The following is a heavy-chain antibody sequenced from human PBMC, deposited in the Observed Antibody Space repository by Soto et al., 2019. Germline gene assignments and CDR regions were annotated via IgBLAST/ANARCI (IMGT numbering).Heavy chain of an antibody. V-gene: IGHV1-2*04. Sequence: ASVKVSCKASGYTFTGYYMHWVRQAPGQGLEWMGWINPNSGGTNYAQKFQGWVTMTRDTSISTAYMELSRLRSDDTAVYYCATTMVRGVIGYYYYGMDVWGQGTKVTVSS. D-gene: IGHD3-10*01. J-gene: IGHJ6*02. CDR3: ATTMVRGVIGYYYYGMDV. CDR1: GYTFTGYY. CDR2: INPNSGGT.